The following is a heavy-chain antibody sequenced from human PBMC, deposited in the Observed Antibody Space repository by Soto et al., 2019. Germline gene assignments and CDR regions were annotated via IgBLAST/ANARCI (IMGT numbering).Heavy chain of an antibody. J-gene: IGHJ4*02. CDR2: IGGSGDTT. D-gene: IGHD2-2*01. Sequence: PGWSLRLSCAASGFAFRSYAMSWVRQAPGKGLEWVSAIGGSGDTTYYADSVKGRFTISRDNSKNTLYLQMVSLRAEDTAVYYCAKPYTTSGNFDYWGQGTQVTVSS. CDR1: GFAFRSYA. V-gene: IGHV3-23*01. CDR3: AKPYTTSGNFDY.